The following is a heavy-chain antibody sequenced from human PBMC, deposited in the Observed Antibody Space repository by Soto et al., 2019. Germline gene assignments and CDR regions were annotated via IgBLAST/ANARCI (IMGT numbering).Heavy chain of an antibody. Sequence: EVQLVESGGGLVQPGGSLRLSCAASGFTFSSYEMNWVRQAPGKGLEWVSYISSSGSTIYYAGSVKGRFTISRDNAKNSLYLQMISLRAEDTAVYYCARVLWGYGAYVDAFDIWVQGTMVTVSS. CDR2: ISSSGSTI. D-gene: IGHD4-17*01. CDR1: GFTFSSYE. J-gene: IGHJ3*02. CDR3: ARVLWGYGAYVDAFDI. V-gene: IGHV3-48*03.